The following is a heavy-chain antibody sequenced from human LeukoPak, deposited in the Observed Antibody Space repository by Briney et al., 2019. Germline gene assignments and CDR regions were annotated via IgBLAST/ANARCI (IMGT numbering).Heavy chain of an antibody. J-gene: IGHJ4*02. D-gene: IGHD3-22*01. CDR2: INLNGGST. CDR3: AKSPWGYDSSGYYYSY. V-gene: IGHV3-20*04. CDR1: GFTFDDYG. Sequence: GGSLRLSCAASGFTFDDYGMSWVRQAPGKGLEWVSGINLNGGSTGYADSVKGRFTISRDNDKNSLYLQMNSLRAEDTAVYYCAKSPWGYDSSGYYYSYWGQGTMVTVSS.